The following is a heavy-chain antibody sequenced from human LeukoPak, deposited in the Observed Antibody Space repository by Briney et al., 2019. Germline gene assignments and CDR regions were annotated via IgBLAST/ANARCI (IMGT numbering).Heavy chain of an antibody. V-gene: IGHV3-23*01. D-gene: IGHD5-12*01. CDR3: AKHRGRDGGYPFDY. CDR1: LVIFSTVA. Sequence: GGSLRHSRATSLVIFSTVATSWVRDGPVKGVERVSVISGSGGSTNNAESVKGRCTISRDNSKNTLSLQMNSLRVEDTAVYYCAKHRGRDGGYPFDYWGQGTLVTVSS. CDR2: ISGSGGST. J-gene: IGHJ4*02.